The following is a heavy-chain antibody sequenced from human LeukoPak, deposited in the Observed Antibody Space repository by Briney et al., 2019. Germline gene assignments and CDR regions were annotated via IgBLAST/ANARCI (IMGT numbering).Heavy chain of an antibody. CDR1: GFTFSNHD. D-gene: IGHD3-3*01. CDR2: ISGSGATT. J-gene: IGHJ4*02. V-gene: IGHV3-23*01. Sequence: GGSLRLSCAASGFTFSNHDMNWVRQAPGKGLEWVSIISGSGATTFYTDSVKGRFTISRDNSKNTVFLQMNSLRAEDTAIYYCAKVVDYDFWSGSKCIDYWGQGTLVTVST. CDR3: AKVVDYDFWSGSKCIDY.